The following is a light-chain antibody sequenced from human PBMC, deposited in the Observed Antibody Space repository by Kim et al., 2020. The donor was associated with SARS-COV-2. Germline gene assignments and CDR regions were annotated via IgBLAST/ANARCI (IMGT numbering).Light chain of an antibody. CDR3: NSRDSSCNHLV. V-gene: IGLV3-19*01. CDR1: SLRSYY. CDR2: GKN. J-gene: IGLJ2*01. Sequence: ALGQTVRITCQGDSLRSYYASWYQQKPGQAPVLVIYGKNNRPSGIPDRFSGSSSGNTASLTITGAQAGDEADYYCNSRDSSCNHLVFGGGTKLTVL.